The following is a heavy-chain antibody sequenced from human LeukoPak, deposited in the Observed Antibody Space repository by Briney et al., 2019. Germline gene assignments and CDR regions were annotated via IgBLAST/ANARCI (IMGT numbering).Heavy chain of an antibody. D-gene: IGHD3-3*01. Sequence: GGSLRLSCAASGFTFSNAWMSWVRQAPAKGLEWVANIKEDGSEKYYVDSVKGRFTISRDNAKNSLSLQMNSLRAEDTAVYYCARGVGWFDPWGQGTLVTVSS. J-gene: IGHJ5*02. CDR1: GFTFSNAW. CDR2: IKEDGSEK. CDR3: ARGVGWFDP. V-gene: IGHV3-7*01.